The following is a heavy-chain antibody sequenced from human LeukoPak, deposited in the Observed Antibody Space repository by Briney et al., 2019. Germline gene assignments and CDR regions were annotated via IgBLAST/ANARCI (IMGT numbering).Heavy chain of an antibody. J-gene: IGHJ6*03. CDR1: GGSISPYY. CDR2: IYYSGST. V-gene: IGHV4-59*01. Sequence: SETLSLTCTVSGGSISPYYWSWIRQPPGKGLEWIGYIYYSGSTNYNPSLKSRVTISVDTSENQFSLKLSSVTAADTAVYYCARAFYPGYYSYMAVWGKGTTVTVSS. D-gene: IGHD3-3*02. CDR3: ARAFYPGYYSYMAV.